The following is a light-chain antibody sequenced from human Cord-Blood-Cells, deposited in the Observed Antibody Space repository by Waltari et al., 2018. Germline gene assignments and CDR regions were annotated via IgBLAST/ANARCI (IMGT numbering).Light chain of an antibody. V-gene: IGKV3-15*01. CDR2: GAS. CDR1: QSVSSN. J-gene: IGKJ2*01. Sequence: IVMTQSPATLSVSPGERATLSCRASQSVSSNLAWYQQKPGQAPRLLIYGASTRATGIPARFSGSGSVTEFTLTISSLQSEDFAVYYCQQYNNWPMYTFGQGTKLESK. CDR3: QQYNNWPMYT.